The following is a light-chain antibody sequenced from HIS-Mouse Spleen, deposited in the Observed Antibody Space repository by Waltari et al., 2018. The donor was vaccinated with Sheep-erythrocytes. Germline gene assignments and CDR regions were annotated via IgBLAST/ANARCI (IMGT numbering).Light chain of an antibody. CDR3: QVWDSSSDHVV. Sequence: SYVLTQPPSVSVAPGQTARITCGGNNIGSKSVHWYQEEPGQAPVLVVYADSDRPSGIPERFSGSNSGNTATLTISRVEAGDEADYYCQVWDSSSDHVVFGGGTKLTVL. CDR2: ADS. CDR1: NIGSKS. V-gene: IGLV3-21*02. J-gene: IGLJ2*01.